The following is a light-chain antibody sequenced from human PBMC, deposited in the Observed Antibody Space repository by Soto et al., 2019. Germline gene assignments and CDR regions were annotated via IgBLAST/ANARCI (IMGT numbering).Light chain of an antibody. CDR2: KSS. J-gene: IGKJ1*01. Sequence: DIQMTQSPSTLSASVGDRVTITCRASQNINTWLSWYQQKPGKPPKLLIFKSSRLQSGVPSRFTGAGSVTRFTLTISGLQPDDFATYYCLHSSNYVLTFGQGTRVELK. CDR1: QNINTW. CDR3: LHSSNYVLT. V-gene: IGKV1-5*03.